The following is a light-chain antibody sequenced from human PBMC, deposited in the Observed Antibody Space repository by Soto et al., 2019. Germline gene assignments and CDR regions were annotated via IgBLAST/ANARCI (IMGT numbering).Light chain of an antibody. Sequence: QSALTQPPSASGSPGQSVTISCTGTSSDVGKYDYVSWFQHHPGKAPKLIIYEVSKRPSGVPDRFSGSKSGNAASLTISGIKAEDEADYFCLAFTNSSTHVFATGTKVTVL. CDR2: EVS. CDR3: LAFTNSSTHV. CDR1: SSDVGKYDY. J-gene: IGLJ1*01. V-gene: IGLV2-8*01.